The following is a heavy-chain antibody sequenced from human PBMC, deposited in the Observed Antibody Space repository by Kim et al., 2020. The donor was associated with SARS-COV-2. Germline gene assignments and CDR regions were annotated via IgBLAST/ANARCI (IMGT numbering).Heavy chain of an antibody. V-gene: IGHV4-39*07. CDR2: IYYSGST. CDR1: GVSISSSSYY. Sequence: SETLSLTCTVSGVSISSSSYYWGWIRQPPGKGLEWIGCIYYSGSTYYNPFLKSRVTISVDTSKNQFSLKLSSVTAADTAVYYCARVERYFDWLLQPPDYWGQGTLVTVSS. D-gene: IGHD3-9*01. J-gene: IGHJ4*02. CDR3: ARVERYFDWLLQPPDY.